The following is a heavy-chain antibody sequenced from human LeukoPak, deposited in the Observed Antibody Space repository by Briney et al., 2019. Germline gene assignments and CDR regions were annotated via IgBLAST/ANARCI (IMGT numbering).Heavy chain of an antibody. Sequence: ASVKVSCKASGYTFTSYYMHWVRQAPGQGLEWMGIINPSGGSTSYAQKFQGRVTTTRDTSTSTVYMELSSLRSEDTAVYYCARGTEDYDILTGSHDYWGQGTLVTVSS. CDR3: ARGTEDYDILTGSHDY. V-gene: IGHV1-46*01. J-gene: IGHJ4*02. CDR2: INPSGGST. D-gene: IGHD3-9*01. CDR1: GYTFTSYY.